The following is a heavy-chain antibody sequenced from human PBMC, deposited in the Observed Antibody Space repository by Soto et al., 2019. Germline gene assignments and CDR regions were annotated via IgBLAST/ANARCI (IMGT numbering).Heavy chain of an antibody. D-gene: IGHD1-26*01. J-gene: IGHJ4*02. Sequence: EVQLVESGGGLVQPGGSLRLSCAASGFTFSDHYMDWVRQAPGKGLEWVGRAGNKAHSFTTEYAASVKGRFTISRDDSKNSLYLHMNSLKTEDTAVYYCVRLDGSYYPDYWGQGTLVTVSS. CDR3: VRLDGSYYPDY. CDR2: AGNKAHSFTT. V-gene: IGHV3-72*01. CDR1: GFTFSDHY.